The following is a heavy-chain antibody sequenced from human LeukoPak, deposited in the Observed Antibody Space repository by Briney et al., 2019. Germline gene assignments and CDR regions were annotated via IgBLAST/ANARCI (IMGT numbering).Heavy chain of an antibody. CDR2: ISSSSSYI. Sequence: GGSLRLSCAASGFTLSSYSMNWVRQAPGKGLEWVSSISSSSSYIYYADSVKGRFTISRDNAKNSLYLQMNSLRAEDTAVYYCARGHYCSSTSCYPAGDFDIWGQGTMVTVSS. J-gene: IGHJ3*02. D-gene: IGHD2-2*01. V-gene: IGHV3-21*01. CDR3: ARGHYCSSTSCYPAGDFDI. CDR1: GFTLSSYS.